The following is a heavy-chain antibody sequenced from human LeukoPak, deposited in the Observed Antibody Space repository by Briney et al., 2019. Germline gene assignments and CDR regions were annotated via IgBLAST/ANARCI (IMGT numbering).Heavy chain of an antibody. V-gene: IGHV4-38-2*02. Sequence: SETLSLTCTVSGYSISSGYYWGWIRQPPGKGLEWIGRIYHSGSTYYNPSLKSRVTISVDTSKNQFSLKLSSVTAADTAVYYCARALGSITIFGVVPTNWFDPWGQGTLVTVSS. CDR2: IYHSGST. D-gene: IGHD3-3*01. J-gene: IGHJ5*02. CDR3: ARALGSITIFGVVPTNWFDP. CDR1: GYSISSGYY.